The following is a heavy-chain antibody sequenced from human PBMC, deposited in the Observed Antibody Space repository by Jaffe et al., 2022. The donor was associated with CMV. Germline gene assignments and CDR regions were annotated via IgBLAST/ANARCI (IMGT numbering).Heavy chain of an antibody. D-gene: IGHD2-15*01. CDR3: ARGGGVCSCRYSGYFDY. Sequence: QVQLQQWGAGLLKPSETLSLTCAVYGGSFSGYYWSWIRQPPGKGLEWIGEINHSGSTNYNPSLKSRVTISVDTSKNQFSLKLSSVTAADTAVYYCARGGGVCSCRYSGYFDYWGQGTLVTVSS. J-gene: IGHJ4*02. CDR2: INHSGST. CDR1: GGSFSGYY. V-gene: IGHV4-34*01.